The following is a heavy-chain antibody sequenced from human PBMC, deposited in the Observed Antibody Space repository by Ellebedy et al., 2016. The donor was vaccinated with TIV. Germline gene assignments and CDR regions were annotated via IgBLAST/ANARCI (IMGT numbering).Heavy chain of an antibody. V-gene: IGHV3-21*01. D-gene: IGHD3-10*01. Sequence: PGGSLRLSCAASGFTFSSYSMNWVRQAPGKGLEWVLSISSSSSYIYYADSVKGRFTISRDNAKNSLYLQMNSLRAEDTAVYYCARYGSGTPDYWGQGTLVTVSS. CDR1: GFTFSSYS. J-gene: IGHJ4*02. CDR2: ISSSSSYI. CDR3: ARYGSGTPDY.